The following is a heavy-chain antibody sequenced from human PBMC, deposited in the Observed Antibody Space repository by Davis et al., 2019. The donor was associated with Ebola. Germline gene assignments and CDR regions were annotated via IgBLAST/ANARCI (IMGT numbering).Heavy chain of an antibody. J-gene: IGHJ6*02. CDR1: GFTFSGSA. CDR3: EVAVAGTGYMDV. CDR2: IRSKANSYAT. Sequence: GGSLRLSCAASGFTFSGSAMHWVRQASGKGLEWVGRIRSKANSYATAYAASVKGRFTISRDDSKNTAYLQMNSLKTEDTAVYYCEVAVAGTGYMDVWGQGTTVTVSS. D-gene: IGHD6-19*01. V-gene: IGHV3-73*01.